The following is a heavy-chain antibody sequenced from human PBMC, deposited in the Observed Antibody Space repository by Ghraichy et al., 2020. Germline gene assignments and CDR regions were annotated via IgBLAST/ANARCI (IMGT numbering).Heavy chain of an antibody. D-gene: IGHD4-17*01. V-gene: IGHV3-21*01. CDR1: GFTFSSYT. J-gene: IGHJ5*02. Sequence: GESLNISCAASGFTFSSYTMNWVRQAPGKGLEWVSSISSSSSYIYYADSVKGRFTISRDNAKNSLDLQMNSLRAEDTAVYYCARALYGDYEFDPWGQGTLVTVSS. CDR2: ISSSSSYI. CDR3: ARALYGDYEFDP.